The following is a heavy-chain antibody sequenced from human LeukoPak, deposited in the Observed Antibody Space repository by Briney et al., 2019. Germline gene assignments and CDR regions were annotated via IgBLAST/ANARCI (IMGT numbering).Heavy chain of an antibody. Sequence: PGGSLRLSCAASGFTFSSYGMHWVRQAPGKGLEWVAVIWYDGSNKYYADSVKGRFTISRDNSKNTLYLQMNSLRAEDTAVYYCARRIAADYGMDVWGQGTTVTVSS. CDR3: ARRIAADYGMDV. V-gene: IGHV3-33*01. CDR1: GFTFSSYG. J-gene: IGHJ6*02. D-gene: IGHD6-13*01. CDR2: IWYDGSNK.